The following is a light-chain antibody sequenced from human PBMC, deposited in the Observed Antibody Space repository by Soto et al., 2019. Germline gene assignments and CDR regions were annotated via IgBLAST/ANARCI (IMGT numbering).Light chain of an antibody. CDR3: AAWDVSLNGYV. CDR2: SNH. CDR1: SSNIGSNN. J-gene: IGLJ1*01. Sequence: QSVLTQPPSASGAPGQRVTISCSGSSSNIGSNNVNWYQHLPGTAPKLLIYSNHQRPSGVPDRFSGSKSGTSASLAISGLHSEDEADYYCAAWDVSLNGYVFGPGTKVTVL. V-gene: IGLV1-44*01.